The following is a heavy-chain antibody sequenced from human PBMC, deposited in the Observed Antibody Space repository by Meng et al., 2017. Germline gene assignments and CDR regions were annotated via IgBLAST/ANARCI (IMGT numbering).Heavy chain of an antibody. Sequence: GSLRLSCTVSGGSISSSSYYWGWIRQPPGKGLEWIGSIYYSGSTYYNPSLKSRVTISVDTSKNQFSLKLSSVTAADTAVYYCARDPPAGTNYYYGMDVWGQGTTVTVSS. CDR1: GGSISSSSYY. D-gene: IGHD6-13*01. CDR3: ARDPPAGTNYYYGMDV. J-gene: IGHJ6*02. CDR2: IYYSGST. V-gene: IGHV4-39*07.